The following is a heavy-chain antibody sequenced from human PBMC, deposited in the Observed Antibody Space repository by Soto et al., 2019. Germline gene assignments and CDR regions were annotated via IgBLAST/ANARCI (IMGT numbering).Heavy chain of an antibody. V-gene: IGHV3-30*18. Sequence: GGSLRLSCAASGFTFSSYGMHWVRQAPGKGLEWVAVISYDGSNKYYADSVKGRFTISRDNSKNTLYLQMNSLRAEDTAVYYCAKDRRHCSGGSCWSFDYWGPVTLVTVFS. CDR3: AKDRRHCSGGSCWSFDY. CDR1: GFTFSSYG. CDR2: ISYDGSNK. J-gene: IGHJ4*02. D-gene: IGHD2-15*01.